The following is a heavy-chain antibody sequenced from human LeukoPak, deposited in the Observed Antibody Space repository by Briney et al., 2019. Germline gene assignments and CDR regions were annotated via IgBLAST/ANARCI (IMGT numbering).Heavy chain of an antibody. D-gene: IGHD3-3*01. Sequence: GGSLRLSCAASGFTFSSYAMSWVRQAPGKGLEWVLAISGSGGRTYYADSVKGRFTISRDNSKNTLYLQMNSLRAEDTAVYYCAKDPSLITIFGVDFDYWGQGTLVTVFS. V-gene: IGHV3-23*01. J-gene: IGHJ4*02. CDR3: AKDPSLITIFGVDFDY. CDR2: ISGSGGRT. CDR1: GFTFSSYA.